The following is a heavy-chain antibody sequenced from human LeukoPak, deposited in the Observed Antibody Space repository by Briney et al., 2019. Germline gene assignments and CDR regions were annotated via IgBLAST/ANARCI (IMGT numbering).Heavy chain of an antibody. CDR3: AKEVLGGNYGDYAVDY. CDR1: GFIFNNYG. D-gene: IGHD4-17*01. Sequence: PGGSLRLSCAASGFIFNNYGLIWVRQAPGKGLEWVSAISNDGGGTNYADFVKGRFTISRDNSKNTLDLQMHSLRAEDTALYYCAKEVLGGNYGDYAVDYWGQGTLVTVSS. J-gene: IGHJ4*02. CDR2: ISNDGGGT. V-gene: IGHV3-23*01.